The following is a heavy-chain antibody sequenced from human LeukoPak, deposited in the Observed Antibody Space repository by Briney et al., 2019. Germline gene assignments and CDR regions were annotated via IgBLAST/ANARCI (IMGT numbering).Heavy chain of an antibody. J-gene: IGHJ3*02. Sequence: GASVKVSCKASGYTFTSYAMNWVRQAPGQGLEWIGWINTNTGNPTYAQGFTGRFVFSLDTSVSTAYLQISSLKAEDTAVYYCARDLIAVKGGLRSSGYYFAAFDIWGQGTMVTVSS. CDR1: GYTFTSYA. V-gene: IGHV7-4-1*02. CDR3: ARDLIAVKGGLRSSGYYFAAFDI. D-gene: IGHD3-22*01. CDR2: INTNTGNP.